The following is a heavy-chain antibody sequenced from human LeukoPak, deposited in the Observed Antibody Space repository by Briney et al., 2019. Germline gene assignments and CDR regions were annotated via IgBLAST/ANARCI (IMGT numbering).Heavy chain of an antibody. J-gene: IGHJ6*03. Sequence: ASVKVSCKASGYTFTSYGISWVRQAPGQGLEWMGWISAYNGNTNYAQKIQGRVTMTTDTSTSTAYMELRSLRSDDTAVYYCARVGAYCSSTSCYPPRYYYYMDVWGKGTTVTVSS. D-gene: IGHD2-2*01. CDR2: ISAYNGNT. CDR3: ARVGAYCSSTSCYPPRYYYYMDV. CDR1: GYTFTSYG. V-gene: IGHV1-18*01.